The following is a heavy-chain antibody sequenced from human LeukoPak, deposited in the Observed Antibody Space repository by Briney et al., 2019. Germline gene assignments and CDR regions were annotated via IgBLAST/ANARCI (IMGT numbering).Heavy chain of an antibody. CDR1: GGSFSGYY. Sequence: SETLSLTCAVYGGSFSGYYWSWIRQPPGKGLEWIGEINHSGSTNYNPSLKSRVTISVDTSKNQFSLKLSSVTATDTAVYYGARGRWPGDAFDIWGQGTMVTVSS. CDR3: ARGRWPGDAFDI. D-gene: IGHD4-23*01. V-gene: IGHV4-34*01. J-gene: IGHJ3*02. CDR2: INHSGST.